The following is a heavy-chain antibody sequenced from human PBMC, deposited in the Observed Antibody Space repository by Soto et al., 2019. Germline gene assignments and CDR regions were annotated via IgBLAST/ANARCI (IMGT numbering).Heavy chain of an antibody. CDR3: AKSRSSSTKGNWFDP. J-gene: IGHJ5*02. Sequence: GGSLRLSFAASGFTFSSYAMSWVRQAPGKGLEWVSAISGSGGSTYYADSVKGRFTISRDNSKNTLYLQMNSLRAEDTAVYYCAKSRSSSTKGNWFDPWGQGTLVTVSS. V-gene: IGHV3-23*01. CDR2: ISGSGGST. CDR1: GFTFSSYA. D-gene: IGHD6-13*01.